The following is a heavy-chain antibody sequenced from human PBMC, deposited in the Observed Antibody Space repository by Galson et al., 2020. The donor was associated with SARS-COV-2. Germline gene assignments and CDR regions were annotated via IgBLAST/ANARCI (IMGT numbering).Heavy chain of an antibody. CDR2: IWYDGSNK. V-gene: IGHV3-33*06. CDR1: GFTFSSYG. Sequence: GESLKISCAASGFTFSSYGMHWVRQAPGKGLEWVAVIWYDGSNKYYADSVKGRFTISRDNSKNTLYLQMNSLRAEDTAVYYCAKAGYRYGYSVFYFGHWGPGTLVIVSS. CDR3: AKAGYRYGYSVFYFGH. J-gene: IGHJ4*02. D-gene: IGHD5-18*01.